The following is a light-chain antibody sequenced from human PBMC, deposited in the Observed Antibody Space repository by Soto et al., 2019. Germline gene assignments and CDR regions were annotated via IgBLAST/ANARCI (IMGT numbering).Light chain of an antibody. CDR2: DAS. CDR3: QQRSNFT. CDR1: QSVSSY. Sequence: EIVLTQSPATLSLSPGERATLSCRASQSVSSYLAWYQQKPGRAPRLLIYDASNRATGIPARFSGSGSGTDFTLTISSLEPEDFAVYYCQQRSNFTFGQGTRLEIK. V-gene: IGKV3-11*01. J-gene: IGKJ5*01.